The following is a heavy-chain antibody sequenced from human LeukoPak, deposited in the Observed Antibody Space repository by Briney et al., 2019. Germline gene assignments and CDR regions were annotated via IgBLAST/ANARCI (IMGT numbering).Heavy chain of an antibody. V-gene: IGHV3-74*01. CDR3: ARDPTADDY. CDR2: ISSDGSTT. Sequence: GGSLRLSCAASGFTFSNYWMHWVRQGPGKGLVWVSRISSDGSTTTYADSVKGRFTISRDNAKNSLFLQMNSLRAEDTAIYYCARDPTADDYWGQGTLVTVSS. J-gene: IGHJ4*02. CDR1: GFTFSNYW. D-gene: IGHD2-2*01.